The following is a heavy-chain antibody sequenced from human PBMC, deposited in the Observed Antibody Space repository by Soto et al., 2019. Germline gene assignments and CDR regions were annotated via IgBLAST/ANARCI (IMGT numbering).Heavy chain of an antibody. CDR3: ARDRGSDDPIDY. V-gene: IGHV3-33*01. CDR2: VWHDGKTK. D-gene: IGHD3-10*01. CDR1: GFTFSNYG. Sequence: QVQLVESGGGVVQPERSLRLSCAASGFTFSNYGMHWVRQAPGKGLEWVAVVWHDGKTKYYAESVEGRFTISRDNSRNTLFLQMNSLRAEDTAVYHCARDRGSDDPIDYWGQGTLVTVSS. J-gene: IGHJ4*02.